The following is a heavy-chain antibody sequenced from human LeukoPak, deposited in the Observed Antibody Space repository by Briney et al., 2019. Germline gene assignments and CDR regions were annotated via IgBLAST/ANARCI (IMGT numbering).Heavy chain of an antibody. CDR2: ISSTGGTA. CDR3: AKDIRWLVQGKWFDP. Sequence: GGTLRLSCAASGFTFSSFGMSWVRQAPGKGLEWVSAISSTGGTAYYADSVKGRFTISRDNSKNTLYLQMNSVRADDTAVYYCAKDIRWLVQGKWFDPWGQGTLVTVSS. V-gene: IGHV3-23*01. D-gene: IGHD6-19*01. CDR1: GFTFSSFG. J-gene: IGHJ5*02.